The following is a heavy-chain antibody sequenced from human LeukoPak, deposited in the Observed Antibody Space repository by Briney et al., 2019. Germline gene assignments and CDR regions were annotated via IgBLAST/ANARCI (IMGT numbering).Heavy chain of an antibody. D-gene: IGHD6-13*01. V-gene: IGHV3-11*01. CDR2: ISSSGSTI. CDR1: GFTFSDYY. J-gene: IGHJ4*02. Sequence: GGSLRLSCAASGFTFSDYYMSWIRQAPGKGLEWVSYISSSGSTIYYADSVKGRFTISRDNAKNSLYLQMNSLRAEDTAVYYCASEEYSSSSDYWGQGTLVTVSS. CDR3: ASEEYSSSSDY.